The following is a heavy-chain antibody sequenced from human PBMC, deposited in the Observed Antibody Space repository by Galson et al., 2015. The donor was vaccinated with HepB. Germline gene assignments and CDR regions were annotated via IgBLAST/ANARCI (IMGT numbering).Heavy chain of an antibody. CDR3: ARQSKIVVPASDQHGMDV. J-gene: IGHJ6*02. V-gene: IGHV5-10-1*01. Sequence: QSGAEVKKPGESLRISCKGSGYIFTTYWINWVRQMPGKALEWMGRIDPRAFYTDYSPSFQGHVSISADKSVNTAFLYWSSLKASDTAIYYCARQSKIVVPASDQHGMDVWGQGTTVTVSS. D-gene: IGHD3-22*01. CDR2: IDPRAFYT. CDR1: GYIFTTYW.